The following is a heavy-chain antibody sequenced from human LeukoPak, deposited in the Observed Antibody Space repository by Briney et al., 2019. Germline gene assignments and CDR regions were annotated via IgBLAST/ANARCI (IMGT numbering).Heavy chain of an antibody. CDR1: GGSFSGYY. V-gene: IGHV4-34*01. J-gene: IGHJ3*02. CDR3: ARYPNSSSWYERDAFDI. Sequence: SETLSLTCAVYGGSFSGYYWSWIRQPPGKGLEWIGEINHSGSTNCNPSLKSRVTISVDTSKNQFSLKLSSVTAADTAVYYCARYPNSSSWYERDAFDIWGQGTMVTVSS. CDR2: INHSGST. D-gene: IGHD6-13*01.